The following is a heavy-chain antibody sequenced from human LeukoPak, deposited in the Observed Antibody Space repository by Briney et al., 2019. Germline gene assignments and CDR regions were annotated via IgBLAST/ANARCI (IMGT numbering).Heavy chain of an antibody. Sequence: SETLSLTCAVYGGSFSGYYWSWIRRPPGKGLEWIGEINHSGSTNYNPSLKSRVTISVDTSKNQFSLKLSSVTAADTAVYYCARGRLYYDFWSGYYPYTNFDYWGQGTLVTVSS. CDR3: ARGRLYYDFWSGYYPYTNFDY. V-gene: IGHV4-34*01. J-gene: IGHJ4*02. CDR1: GGSFSGYY. D-gene: IGHD3-3*01. CDR2: INHSGST.